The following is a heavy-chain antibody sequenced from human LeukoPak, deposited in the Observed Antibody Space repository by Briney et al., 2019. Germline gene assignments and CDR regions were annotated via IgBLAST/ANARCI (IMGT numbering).Heavy chain of an antibody. J-gene: IGHJ4*02. CDR3: AKGYSSAWFDY. V-gene: IGHV3-30-3*01. Sequence: GGSLRLSCAASGFTFSTNAMHWVRQAPGKGLEWVSVISYDGSNKNYADSVKGRFTISRDNSKNTLYLQMNSLRAEDTAVYYCAKGYSSAWFDYWGQGTLVTVSS. CDR2: ISYDGSNK. CDR1: GFTFSTNA. D-gene: IGHD6-19*01.